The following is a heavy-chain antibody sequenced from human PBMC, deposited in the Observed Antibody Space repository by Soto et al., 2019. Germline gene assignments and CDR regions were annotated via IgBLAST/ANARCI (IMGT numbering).Heavy chain of an antibody. CDR3: ARDLSSGYYFAYYYYGMGV. D-gene: IGHD3-22*01. J-gene: IGHJ6*02. Sequence: ASVKVSCKASGYTFTSYDINWVRQATGQGLEWMGWLSVYTGNTNYAQKLQGRVTMTTDTYTSTAYMELRSLRSDDTAVYYCARDLSSGYYFAYYYYGMGVWRQGTTVTVS. V-gene: IGHV1-18*01. CDR1: GYTFTSYD. CDR2: LSVYTGNT.